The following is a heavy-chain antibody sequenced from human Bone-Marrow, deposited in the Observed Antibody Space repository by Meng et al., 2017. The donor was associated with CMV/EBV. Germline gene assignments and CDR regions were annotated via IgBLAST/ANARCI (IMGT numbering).Heavy chain of an antibody. J-gene: IGHJ4*02. CDR3: AKNYYNSGSSLSDY. Sequence: SGFSFDDYGMSWVRQAPGKGLEWVSGISWNGSSTRYADSVKGRFTISRDNAKNSLYLQMNSLRAEDTALYHCAKNYYNSGSSLSDYWGQGTLVTVSS. V-gene: IGHV3-20*01. CDR1: GFSFDDYG. CDR2: ISWNGSST. D-gene: IGHD3-10*01.